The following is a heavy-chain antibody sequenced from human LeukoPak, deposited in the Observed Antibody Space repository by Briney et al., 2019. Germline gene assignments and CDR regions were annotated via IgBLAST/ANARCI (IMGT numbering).Heavy chain of an antibody. CDR3: ARKAPYYYYYGMDV. CDR1: GGSFSGYY. Sequence: PSETLSLNCAVYGGSFSGYYWSWIRQPPGKGLEWIGEINHSGSTNYNPSLKSRVTISVDTSKNQFSLKLSSVTAADTAVYYCARKAPYYYYYGMDVWGQGTTVTVSS. CDR2: INHSGST. J-gene: IGHJ6*02. V-gene: IGHV4-34*01.